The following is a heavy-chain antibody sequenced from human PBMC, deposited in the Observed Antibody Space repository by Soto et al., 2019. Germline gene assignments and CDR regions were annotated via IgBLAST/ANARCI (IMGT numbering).Heavy chain of an antibody. Sequence: SETLSLTCVVNGGSFSVYYWSLVRLPPGKGLEWIGEINHSGITDSNPSLKSRVTISVDGSRNQFSLNLTSVTAAETAVYFCDRARSSVPSRRGIGDYGKDVWGQGTRVTV. CDR1: GGSFSVYY. V-gene: IGHV4-34*01. CDR2: INHSGIT. CDR3: DRARSSVPSRRGIGDYGKDV. D-gene: IGHD3-10*01. J-gene: IGHJ6*02.